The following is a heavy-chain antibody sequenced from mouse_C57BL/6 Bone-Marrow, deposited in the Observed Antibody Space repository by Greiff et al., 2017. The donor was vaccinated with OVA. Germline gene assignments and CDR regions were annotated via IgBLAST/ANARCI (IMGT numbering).Heavy chain of an antibody. Sequence: QVQLKESGAELARPGASVKLSCKASGYTFTSYGISWVKQRTGQGLEWIGEIYPRSGNTYYNEKFKGKATLTADKSSSTAYMELRSLTSEDSAVYFCVVDSSGYADAYWGQGTLVTVSA. CDR2: IYPRSGNT. J-gene: IGHJ3*01. V-gene: IGHV1-81*01. CDR1: GYTFTSYG. D-gene: IGHD3-2*02. CDR3: VVDSSGYADAY.